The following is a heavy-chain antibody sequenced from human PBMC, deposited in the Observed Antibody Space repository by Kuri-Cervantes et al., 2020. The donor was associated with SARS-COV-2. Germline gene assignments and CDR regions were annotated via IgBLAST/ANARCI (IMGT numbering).Heavy chain of an antibody. CDR1: GFTFNTCA. V-gene: IGHV3-30*04. D-gene: IGHD2-21*01. J-gene: IGHJ4*02. CDR2: ISSDGSNK. Sequence: GESLKISCAASGFTFNTCAMHWVRQAPGKGLEWVAMISSDGSNKNYADSVKGRFTIYRDNSKNTLNLQINSLRTEDTAVFYCARARVGVFDFWGQGALVTVSS. CDR3: ARARVGVFDF.